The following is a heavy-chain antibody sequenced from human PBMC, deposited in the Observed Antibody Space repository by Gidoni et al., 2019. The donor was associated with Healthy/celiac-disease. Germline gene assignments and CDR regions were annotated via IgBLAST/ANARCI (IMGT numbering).Heavy chain of an antibody. J-gene: IGHJ2*01. CDR1: GFTLSSYS. D-gene: IGHD1-7*01. CDR3: ARERITGTTGYFDL. CDR2: ISSSSSYI. Sequence: EVQLVESGGGLGKPGGSLRLSGAASGFTLSSYSMNWVRQAPGKGLGWFSSISSSSSYIYYADSVKGRFTISRDNAKNSLYLQMNSLRAEDTAVYYCARERITGTTGYFDLWGRGTLVTVSS. V-gene: IGHV3-21*01.